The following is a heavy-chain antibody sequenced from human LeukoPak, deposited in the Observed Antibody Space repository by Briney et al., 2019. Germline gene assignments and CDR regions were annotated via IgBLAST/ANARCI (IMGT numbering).Heavy chain of an antibody. CDR1: VNTFSDYF. CDR2: INPNTGDK. V-gene: IGHV1-2*06. CDR3: ARETDCGSTSCPTHP. D-gene: IGHD2-2*01. Sequence: ASVKVSFRASVNTFSDYFIHWMRQAPGQGREWMAHINPNTGDKDYARKFQGRVTVTSDTSINTAYMELSRLRSDDTAVYYCARETDCGSTSCPTHPWGQGTLVTVTS. J-gene: IGHJ5*02.